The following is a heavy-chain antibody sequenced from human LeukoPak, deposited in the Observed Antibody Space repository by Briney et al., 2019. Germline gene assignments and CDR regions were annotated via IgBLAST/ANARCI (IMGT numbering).Heavy chain of an antibody. Sequence: GGSLRLSRAASGFTFSTYSMSWVRQAPGKGLEWVSVISGNGGDTFYADSVKGRFTISRDNAKNSLYLQMNSLRAEDTAVYYCAELGITMIGGVWGKGTTVTVSS. CDR1: GFTFSTYS. CDR2: ISGNGGDT. CDR3: AELGITMIGGV. J-gene: IGHJ6*04. D-gene: IGHD3-10*02. V-gene: IGHV3-23*01.